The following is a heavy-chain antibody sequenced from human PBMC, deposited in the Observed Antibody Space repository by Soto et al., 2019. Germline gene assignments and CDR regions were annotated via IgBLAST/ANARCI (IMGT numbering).Heavy chain of an antibody. D-gene: IGHD3-10*01. CDR3: ARIEYYCLGSYLRPHYYGMDV. Sequence: GESLKISCKGSGYSFTSYWISWVRQMPGKGLEWMGRIDPSDSYTNYSPSFQGHVTISADKSISTAYLQWSSLKASDTAMYYCARIEYYCLGSYLRPHYYGMDVWGQGTKVTV. V-gene: IGHV5-10-1*01. J-gene: IGHJ6*01. CDR2: IDPSDSYT. CDR1: GYSFTSYW.